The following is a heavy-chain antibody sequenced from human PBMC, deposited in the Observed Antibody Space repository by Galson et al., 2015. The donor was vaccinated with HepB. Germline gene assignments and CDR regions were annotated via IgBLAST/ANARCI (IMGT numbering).Heavy chain of an antibody. CDR2: ISYDGSNK. D-gene: IGHD1-26*01. J-gene: IGHJ3*02. CDR3: AKVSYYRAFDI. V-gene: IGHV3-30*18. CDR1: GFTFSSYG. Sequence: SLRLSCAASGFTFSSYGMHWVRQAPGKGLEWVAVISYDGSNKYCADSVKGRFTISRDNSKNTLYLQMNSLRAEDTAVYYCAKVSYYRAFDIWGQGTMVTVSS.